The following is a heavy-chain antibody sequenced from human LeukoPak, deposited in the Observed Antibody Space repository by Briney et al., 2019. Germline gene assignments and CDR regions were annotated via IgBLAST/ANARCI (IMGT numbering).Heavy chain of an antibody. D-gene: IGHD3-16*02. Sequence: GGSLRLSCAASGFTFSDYYMSWIRQAPGKGLEWVSYISSSGNTIYYADSVKGRFTISRENAKISLDLQMNSLRAEDTAVYYCARFTRSSFDSWGLGTLVTVSS. V-gene: IGHV3-11*01. CDR1: GFTFSDYY. CDR2: ISSSGNTI. J-gene: IGHJ4*02. CDR3: ARFTRSSFDS.